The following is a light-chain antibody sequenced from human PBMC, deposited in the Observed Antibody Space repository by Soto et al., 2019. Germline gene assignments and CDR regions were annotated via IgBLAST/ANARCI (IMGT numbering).Light chain of an antibody. CDR2: GAS. V-gene: IGKV3-15*01. CDR3: QHYNNWPVT. J-gene: IGKJ4*01. CDR1: QSVSSN. Sequence: EIVMTQSPATLSVSPGERATLSCRASQSVSSNLAWYQQRPGQAPSLLIYGASSRATGIPARFTGSGSGTDFTLTISSLQSEDFAVYYCQHYNNWPVTFGGGTKVEIK.